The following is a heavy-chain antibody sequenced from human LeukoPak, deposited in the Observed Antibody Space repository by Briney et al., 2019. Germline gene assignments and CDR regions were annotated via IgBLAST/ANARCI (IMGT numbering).Heavy chain of an antibody. CDR2: IYYSGST. Sequence: SETLPLTCTVSGGSISSYYWSWIRQPPGKGLEWIGYIYYSGSTNFNPSLKSRVTISVDTSKNQFSLKLSSVTAADTAVYYCARGYCSSTSCYESYFDLWGRGTLVTVSS. J-gene: IGHJ2*01. CDR1: GGSISSYY. D-gene: IGHD2-2*01. V-gene: IGHV4-59*01. CDR3: ARGYCSSTSCYESYFDL.